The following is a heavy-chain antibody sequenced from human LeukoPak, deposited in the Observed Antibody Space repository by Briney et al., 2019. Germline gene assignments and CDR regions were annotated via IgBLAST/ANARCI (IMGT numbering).Heavy chain of an antibody. CDR3: ARSNQADDY. Sequence: GGSLSLSCAATGFTFRSYWMHWVRQVLGKGVVWVARINPGGSSITYADSVKGRFTISRDNAKNTLYLQMDSLRAEDTGVYYCARSNQADDYWGQGTLVTVSS. D-gene: IGHD1-14*01. CDR2: INPGGSSI. CDR1: GFTFRSYW. V-gene: IGHV3-74*01. J-gene: IGHJ4*02.